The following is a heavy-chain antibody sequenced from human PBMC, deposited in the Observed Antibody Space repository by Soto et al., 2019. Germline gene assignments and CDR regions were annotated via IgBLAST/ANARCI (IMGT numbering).Heavy chain of an antibody. CDR1: GYTLTELS. J-gene: IGHJ6*03. Sequence: ASVKVSCKVSGYTLTELSMHWVRQAPGKGLEWMGGFDPEDGETIYAQKIQGRVTMTEDTSTYTAYMELSSLRSEDTAVYYCAILSIFNKPLTGYYMPPIVYMDVWGKGTTVTVSS. CDR3: AILSIFNKPLTGYYMPPIVYMDV. D-gene: IGHD3-9*01. V-gene: IGHV1-24*01. CDR2: FDPEDGET.